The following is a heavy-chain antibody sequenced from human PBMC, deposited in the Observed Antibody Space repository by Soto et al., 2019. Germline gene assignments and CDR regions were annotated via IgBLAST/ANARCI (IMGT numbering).Heavy chain of an antibody. Sequence: GGSLRLSCAASGFTFSSYAMSWVRQAPGKGLEWVSAISGSGGSTYYADSVKGRFTISRDNSKNTLYLQMNSLRAEDTAVYYCAKTYYYDSSGYYDYWGQGTLVTVSS. CDR2: ISGSGGST. J-gene: IGHJ4*02. CDR1: GFTFSSYA. CDR3: AKTYYYDSSGYYDY. V-gene: IGHV3-23*01. D-gene: IGHD3-22*01.